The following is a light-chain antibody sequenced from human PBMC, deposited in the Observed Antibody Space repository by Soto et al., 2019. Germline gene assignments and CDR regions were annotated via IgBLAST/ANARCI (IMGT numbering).Light chain of an antibody. J-gene: IGKJ1*01. CDR1: QSVSSNY. CDR3: QQYITAPET. CDR2: GAS. V-gene: IGKV3-20*01. Sequence: EIVLTQSPGTLSLSPGERATLSCRASQSVSSNYLAWYQQKPGQAPRLLSYGASSRATGTPDRFSGSGSGTDFTLTISRLEPEDFAVYHCQQYITAPETFGRGTKVEIK.